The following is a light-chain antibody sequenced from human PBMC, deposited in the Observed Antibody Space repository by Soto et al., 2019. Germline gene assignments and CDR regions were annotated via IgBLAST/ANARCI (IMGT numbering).Light chain of an antibody. CDR2: TVS. CDR3: QQGKTFPFT. CDR1: HGVSGW. V-gene: IGKV1-12*01. Sequence: IQMTQSPSSVSASVGDTVTLSCQTSHGVSGWLAWYQQKPGKAPTLLIYTVSNLQSGVPSRFSGSGSGTDFSLTLTNLQPEDFAPYFFQQGKTFPFTFGPGTKVEVK. J-gene: IGKJ3*01.